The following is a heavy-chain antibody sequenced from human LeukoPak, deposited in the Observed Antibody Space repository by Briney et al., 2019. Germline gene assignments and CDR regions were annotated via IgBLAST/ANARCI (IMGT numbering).Heavy chain of an antibody. CDR1: GYTFTNYG. D-gene: IGHD6-19*01. CDR3: ARGGGLVPGTWFAP. V-gene: IGHV1-18*01. J-gene: IGHJ5*02. CDR2: ISAYNGNT. Sequence: GASVKVSCKASGYTFTNYGISWVRQAPGQGLEWMGWISAYNGNTNYAQELQGRVTMTTDTSTSTAYLELRSLRSDDTAAYYCARGGGLVPGTWFAPWGQGTLVTVSS.